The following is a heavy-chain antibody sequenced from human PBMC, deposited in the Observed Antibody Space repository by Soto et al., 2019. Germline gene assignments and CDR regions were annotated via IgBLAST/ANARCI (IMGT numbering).Heavy chain of an antibody. CDR1: GYTFTTYD. V-gene: IGHV1-8*01. D-gene: IGHD6-25*01. Sequence: ASVKVSCKAPGYTFTTYDISWVRQATGQGLEWMGWMNPYSGNTGYAQKFQGRVTVTRNTSISTVYMELSGLRPDDTAVYYCARRKERSGPHYFDYWGQGSQVTVSS. CDR2: MNPYSGNT. J-gene: IGHJ4*02. CDR3: ARRKERSGPHYFDY.